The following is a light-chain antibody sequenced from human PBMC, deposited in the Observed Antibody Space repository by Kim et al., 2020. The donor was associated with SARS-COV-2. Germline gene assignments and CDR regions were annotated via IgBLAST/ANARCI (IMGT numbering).Light chain of an antibody. J-gene: IGKJ4*01. CDR2: DAS. V-gene: IGKV1-33*01. CDR1: QDISTN. Sequence: DIQLTQSPSSLSASVGDRVTFACQASQDISTNLNWYQQRPGKAPKVLIYDASTLEAGVPSRFSGSGYGTEFTFTISSLQPEDVATYYCQNFDNMPLTFGGGTKLEI. CDR3: QNFDNMPLT.